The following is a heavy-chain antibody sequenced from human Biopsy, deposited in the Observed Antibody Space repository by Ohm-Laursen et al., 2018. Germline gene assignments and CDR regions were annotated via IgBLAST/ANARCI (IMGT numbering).Heavy chain of an antibody. Sequence: GTLSLTCTVSGGPIDGYYWSWIRQPPGKALEWIGYIYFTGRTSYNPSLKSRVTMSVNTSKKQFSLRLSSVTAADTAVYYCASAGYNPDWNLDLWGRGTRVTVSS. CDR1: GGPIDGYY. J-gene: IGHJ2*01. CDR2: IYFTGRT. V-gene: IGHV4-59*12. CDR3: ASAGYNPDWNLDL. D-gene: IGHD5-24*01.